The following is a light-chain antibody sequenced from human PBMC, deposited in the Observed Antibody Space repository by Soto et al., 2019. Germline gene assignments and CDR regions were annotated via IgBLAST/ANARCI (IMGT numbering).Light chain of an antibody. J-gene: IGKJ4*01. CDR3: QQRSNWPPT. Sequence: EIVLTQSPATLSLSPGERATLSCRASQSVSSYLAWYQQKPGQAPRLLIYDASNRATGIPARFSGSGSGTDFTNTISSLEPEDCAVYYCQQRSNWPPTFGGGTKVEIK. CDR1: QSVSSY. CDR2: DAS. V-gene: IGKV3-11*01.